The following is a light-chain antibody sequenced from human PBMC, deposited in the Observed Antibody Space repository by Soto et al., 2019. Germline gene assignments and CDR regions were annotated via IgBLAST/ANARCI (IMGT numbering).Light chain of an antibody. CDR1: QSISVW. J-gene: IGKJ1*01. V-gene: IGKV1-5*03. CDR3: QQYNIYSPT. Sequence: QITESLSTLSASVREKGMITCRASQSISVWLAWYQQKAGKAPNLLIYKASRLESGVPSRFSGSGSETEFTLTISGLQPGDSATYYCQQYNIYSPTFGQRSMVDI. CDR2: KAS.